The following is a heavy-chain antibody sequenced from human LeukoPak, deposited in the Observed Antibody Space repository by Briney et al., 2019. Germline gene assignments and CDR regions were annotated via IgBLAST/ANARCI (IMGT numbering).Heavy chain of an antibody. V-gene: IGHV4-59*08. CDR3: ARHSSGWYVYFDY. D-gene: IGHD6-19*01. J-gene: IGHJ4*02. CDR1: GGSISSYY. CDR2: IYYSGGT. Sequence: SETLSLTCIVSGGSISSYYWSWIRQPPGKGLEWIGYIYYSGGTNYNPSLKSRVTISVDTSKNQFSLKLSSVSAADTAVYYCARHSSGWYVYFDYWGQGTLVTVSS.